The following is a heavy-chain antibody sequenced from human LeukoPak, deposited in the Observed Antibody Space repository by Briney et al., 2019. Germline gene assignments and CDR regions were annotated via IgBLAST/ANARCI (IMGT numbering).Heavy chain of an antibody. CDR2: ISAYNGNT. J-gene: IGHJ6*02. Sequence: ASVKVSCKASGYTFTSYGISWVRQAPGQGLEWMGWISAYNGNTNYAQKLQGRVTMTTDTSTSTAYMELRSLRSNDTAVYYCARDPTFERYFDWIPYYYGMDVWGQGTTVTVSS. CDR1: GYTFTSYG. CDR3: ARDPTFERYFDWIPYYYGMDV. D-gene: IGHD3-9*01. V-gene: IGHV1-18*01.